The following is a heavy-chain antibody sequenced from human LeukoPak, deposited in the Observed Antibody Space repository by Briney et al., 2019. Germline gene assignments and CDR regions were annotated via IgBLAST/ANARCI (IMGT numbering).Heavy chain of an antibody. V-gene: IGHV5-51*01. Sequence: HGESLKISCKCSGYIFTSYWIGWVRQMPGGGLEWMGIIYPGDSDTRYSPSFQGQVTRSADKSINTAYLKWSSLKASDTAMYYCARRIVVSQTFDIWGQGTMVTVSS. CDR3: ARRIVVSQTFDI. CDR1: GYIFTSYW. J-gene: IGHJ3*02. CDR2: IYPGDSDT. D-gene: IGHD3-22*01.